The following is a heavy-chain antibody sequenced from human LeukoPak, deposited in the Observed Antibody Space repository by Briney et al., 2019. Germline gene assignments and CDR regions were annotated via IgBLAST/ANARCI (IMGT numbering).Heavy chain of an antibody. D-gene: IGHD4-17*01. J-gene: IGHJ4*02. CDR3: AGDYSSLVMGH. V-gene: IGHV4-4*07. CDR1: NDSINNFY. CDR2: VSTSDTP. Sequence: SETLSLTCNVSNDSINNFYWTWIRQPAGRGLEWIGPVSTSDTPHYNPSLKSRVAISIDKSKNHFSLRLISVTAADTAVYFCAGDYSSLVMGHWGQGTPVTVSS.